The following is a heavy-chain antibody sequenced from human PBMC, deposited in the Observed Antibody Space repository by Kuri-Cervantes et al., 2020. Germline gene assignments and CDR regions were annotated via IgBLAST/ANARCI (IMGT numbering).Heavy chain of an antibody. CDR3: ARDAQV. Sequence: ESLKISCAVSGYSISSGYYWGWIRQPPGKGLEWIGSIYHSGSTYYNPSLKSRVTISVDTSKNQFSLKLSSVTAADTAVYYCARDAQVWGKGTTVTVSS. V-gene: IGHV4-38-2*02. CDR2: IYHSGST. J-gene: IGHJ6*04. CDR1: GYSISSGYY.